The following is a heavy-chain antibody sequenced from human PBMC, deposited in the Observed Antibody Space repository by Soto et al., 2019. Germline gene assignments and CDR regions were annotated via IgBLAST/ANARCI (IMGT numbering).Heavy chain of an antibody. J-gene: IGHJ3*01. CDR2: ISYDGSNK. CDR1: GFTFSSYA. CDR3: ARSYCISTSCLTSDAFDL. Sequence: QVQLVESGGGVVQPGRSLRLSCAASGFTFSSYAMHWVRQAPGKGLEWVAVISYDGSNKYYADSVKGRFTISRDNSKNTLYLQMNSLRAEDTAVYYCARSYCISTSCLTSDAFDLWGQGTMVTVSS. D-gene: IGHD2-2*01. V-gene: IGHV3-30-3*01.